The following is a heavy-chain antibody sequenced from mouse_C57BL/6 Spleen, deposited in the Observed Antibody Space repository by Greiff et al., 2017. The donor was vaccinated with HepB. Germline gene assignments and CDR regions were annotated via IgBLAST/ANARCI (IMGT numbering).Heavy chain of an antibody. CDR3: ARRRDYGSFGYFDV. V-gene: IGHV1-50*01. Sequence: VQLQQSGAELVKPGASVKLSCKASGYTFTSYWMQWVKQRPGQGLEWIGEIDPSDSYTNYNQKFKGKATLTVDTSSSQAYMQLSSLTSEDSAVYYCARRRDYGSFGYFDVWGTGTTVTVSS. CDR1: GYTFTSYW. J-gene: IGHJ1*03. CDR2: IDPSDSYT. D-gene: IGHD1-1*01.